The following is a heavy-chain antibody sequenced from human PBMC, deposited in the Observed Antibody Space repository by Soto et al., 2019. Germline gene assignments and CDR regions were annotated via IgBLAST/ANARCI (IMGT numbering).Heavy chain of an antibody. V-gene: IGHV4-34*01. D-gene: IGHD1-26*01. Sequence: SETLSLTCAVYGGSFSGYYWSWIRQPPGKGLEWIGEINHSGSTNYNPSLKSRVTISVDTSKNQFSLKLSSVTAADTAVYYCARGRYSGSYYYWGQGSLVTVSS. CDR3: ARGRYSGSYYY. J-gene: IGHJ4*02. CDR1: GGSFSGYY. CDR2: INHSGST.